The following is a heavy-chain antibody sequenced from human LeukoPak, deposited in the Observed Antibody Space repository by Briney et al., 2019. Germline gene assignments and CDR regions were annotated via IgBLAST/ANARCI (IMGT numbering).Heavy chain of an antibody. CDR3: ASDRAPSSSSSGYFYFDS. V-gene: IGHV1-2*02. CDR1: GYTFTAYY. J-gene: IGHJ4*02. CDR2: INPNTGDT. D-gene: IGHD3-22*01. Sequence: GASVKVSCKTSGYTFTAYYLNWVRQAPGQGLEWMGWINPNTGDTNYAQKFQGRVTMTRDTSISTAYMELSRLRSWNTPVDSCASDRAPSSSSSGYFYFDSWGQGTLVTVSS.